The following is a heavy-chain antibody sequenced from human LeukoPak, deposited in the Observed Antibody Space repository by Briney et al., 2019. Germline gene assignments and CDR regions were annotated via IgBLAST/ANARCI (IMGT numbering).Heavy chain of an antibody. Sequence: GGSLRLSCATSGFTFSSYAMYWVRQAPGKGLEWVSAISGSGDSTYYADSMKGRFTISRDNSKNTLYLQMNSLRAEDTAVHYCAKELTKDGDDWGQGTLVTVSS. CDR3: AKELTKDGDD. D-gene: IGHD2-8*01. CDR1: GFTFSSYA. J-gene: IGHJ4*02. V-gene: IGHV3-23*01. CDR2: ISGSGDST.